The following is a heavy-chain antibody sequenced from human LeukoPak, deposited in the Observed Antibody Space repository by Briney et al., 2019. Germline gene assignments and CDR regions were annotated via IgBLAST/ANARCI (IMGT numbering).Heavy chain of an antibody. D-gene: IGHD3-22*01. CDR1: GFTFSASA. CDR2: IRSKFSGYAT. CDR3: SRHPADSTGGPGNY. Sequence: GGSLRLSCAASGFTFSASAMHWVRQDSGKGLEWVGRIRSKFSGYATAHAASVKGRFTISRDDSKNTAYLQMTSLKTEDTAVYYCSRHPADSTGGPGNYWGQGTLVTVSS. J-gene: IGHJ4*02. V-gene: IGHV3-73*01.